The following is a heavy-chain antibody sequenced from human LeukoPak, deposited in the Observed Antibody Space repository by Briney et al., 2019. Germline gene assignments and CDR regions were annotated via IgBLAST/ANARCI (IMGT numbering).Heavy chain of an antibody. V-gene: IGHV3-74*01. CDR3: ARRDSSSWYAFDY. Sequence: PGGSLRLSCAASGFTFSSYWMHWVRQAPGKGLVWVSRINSDGSSTSYADSVKGRFTISRDNAKNTLYLQMNSLRAEDTAVYYCARRDSSSWYAFDYWGQGTLVTVSS. D-gene: IGHD6-13*01. CDR1: GFTFSSYW. J-gene: IGHJ4*02. CDR2: INSDGSST.